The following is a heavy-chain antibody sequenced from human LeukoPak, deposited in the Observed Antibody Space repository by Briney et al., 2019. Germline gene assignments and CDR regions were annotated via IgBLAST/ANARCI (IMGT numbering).Heavy chain of an antibody. J-gene: IGHJ4*02. Sequence: PSETLSLTCAVSGVPFSNYYWSWVRQSPTKGLEWIGEINHSGYTNYNPSLKSRVTISIDTSKNQFSLMLTSVTAADTAVYYCTRVVAGHPDWGQGTLVTVSS. CDR3: TRVVAGHPD. CDR1: GVPFSNYY. D-gene: IGHD6-19*01. CDR2: INHSGYT. V-gene: IGHV4-34*01.